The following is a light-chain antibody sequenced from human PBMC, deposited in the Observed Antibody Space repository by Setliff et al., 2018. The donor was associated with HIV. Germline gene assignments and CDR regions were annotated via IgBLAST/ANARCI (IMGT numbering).Light chain of an antibody. CDR3: SSYTSSSTLV. V-gene: IGLV2-14*03. CDR1: SSDVGGYNY. CDR2: DVS. J-gene: IGLJ1*01. Sequence: QSVLTQPASVSGSPGQSITISCTVTSSDVGGYNYVSWYQQHPGTAPKLMIYDVSNRPSGVSNRFSGSKSGNTASLTISGLQADDEADYYCSSYTSSSTLVFGTGTKVTVL.